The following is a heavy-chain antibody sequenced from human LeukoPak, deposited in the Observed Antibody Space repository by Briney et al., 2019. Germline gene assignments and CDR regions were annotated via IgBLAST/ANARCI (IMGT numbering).Heavy chain of an antibody. J-gene: IGHJ4*02. CDR1: GFTFSSYA. Sequence: GGSLRLSCAASGFTFSSYAMHWVRQAPGKGLEWVAVISYDGSNKYYADSVKGRFTISRDNSKNTLYLQMNSMRAEDTAVYYCARDGWPYCGGDCYQDYWGQGTLVTVSS. CDR2: ISYDGSNK. CDR3: ARDGWPYCGGDCYQDY. D-gene: IGHD2-21*02. V-gene: IGHV3-30*04.